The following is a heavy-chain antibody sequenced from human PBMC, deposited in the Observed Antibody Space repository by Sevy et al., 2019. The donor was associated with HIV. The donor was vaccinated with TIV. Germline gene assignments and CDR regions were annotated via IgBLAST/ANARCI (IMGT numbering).Heavy chain of an antibody. J-gene: IGHJ6*02. CDR1: GFTFSSYE. CDR3: ARDHVKDGDLGDYYYFAMDV. Sequence: GSLRLSCAASGFTFSSYEMNWVRQAPGKGLEWVSYISSSGSTIYYADSVKGRFTISRDNAKNSLYLQMNSLRAEDTAVYYCARDHVKDGDLGDYYYFAMDVWGQGTTVTVSS. D-gene: IGHD4-17*01. V-gene: IGHV3-48*03. CDR2: ISSSGSTI.